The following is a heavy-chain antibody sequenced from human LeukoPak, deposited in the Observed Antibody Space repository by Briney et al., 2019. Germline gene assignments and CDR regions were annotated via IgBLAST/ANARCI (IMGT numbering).Heavy chain of an antibody. V-gene: IGHV1-2*06. D-gene: IGHD6-6*01. CDR1: GYTFTGYY. CDR2: INPNSGGT. J-gene: IGHJ4*02. CDR3: ANSIAARNYFDY. Sequence: ASVKVSCKASGYTFTGYYMHWVRQAPGQGLEWMGRINPNSGGTNYAQKFQGRVTMTRDTSISTAYMELSRLRSDDTAVYYCANSIAARNYFDYWGQGTLVTVSS.